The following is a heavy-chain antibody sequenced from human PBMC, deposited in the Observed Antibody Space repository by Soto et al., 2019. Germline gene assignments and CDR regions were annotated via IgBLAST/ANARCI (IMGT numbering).Heavy chain of an antibody. D-gene: IGHD3-3*01. CDR3: AKNYDFWSGYYLYYYYYGMDV. CDR2: ISGSGGST. CDR1: GFTFSSYA. V-gene: IGHV3-23*01. Sequence: GGSLRLSCAASGFTFSSYAMSWVRQAPGKGLEWVSAISGSGGSTYYADSVKGRFTISRDNSKNTLYLQMNSLRAEDTAVYYCAKNYDFWSGYYLYYYYYGMDVWGQGTTVTV. J-gene: IGHJ6*02.